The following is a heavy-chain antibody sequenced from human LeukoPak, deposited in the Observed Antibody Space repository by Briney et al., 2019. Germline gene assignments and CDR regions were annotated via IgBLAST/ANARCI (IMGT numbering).Heavy chain of an antibody. CDR2: INHSGST. Sequence: SETLSLTCAVYGGSFSGYYWSWIRQPPGKGLEWIGEINHSGSTNYNPSLKSRVTISVDTSKNQFSLKLSSVTAADTAVYYCARAPRKLGYCSGGSCYSGSWFDPWGRGTLVTVSS. CDR3: ARAPRKLGYCSGGSCYSGSWFDP. CDR1: GGSFSGYY. J-gene: IGHJ5*02. V-gene: IGHV4-34*01. D-gene: IGHD2-15*01.